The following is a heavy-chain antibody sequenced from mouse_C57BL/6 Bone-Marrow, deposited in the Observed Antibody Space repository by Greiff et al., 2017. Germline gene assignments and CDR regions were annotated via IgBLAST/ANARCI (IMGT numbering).Heavy chain of an antibody. D-gene: IGHD3-2*02. CDR2: INPSSGYT. CDR1: GYTFTSYT. CDR3: ARLGGLRQYYFDY. Sequence: VQLQQSGAELARPGASVKMSCKASGYTFTSYTMHWVNQRPGQGLEWIGYINPSSGYTKYNQKFKDKATLTADKSSSTAYMQLSSLTSEDSAVYYCARLGGLRQYYFDYWGQGTTLTVSS. J-gene: IGHJ2*01. V-gene: IGHV1-4*01.